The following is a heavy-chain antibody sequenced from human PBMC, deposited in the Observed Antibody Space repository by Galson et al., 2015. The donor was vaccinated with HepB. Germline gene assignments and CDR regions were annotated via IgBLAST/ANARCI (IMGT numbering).Heavy chain of an antibody. D-gene: IGHD4-23*01. CDR1: GFTFSSYA. J-gene: IGHJ4*02. V-gene: IGHV3-30*04. Sequence: SLRLSCAASGFTFSSYAMHWVRQAPGKGLEWVAVISYDGSNKYYADSVKGRFTISRDNSKNTLYLQMNSLRAEDTAVYYCARGVRPTVVTPFGGFGYWGQGTLVTVSS. CDR3: ARGVRPTVVTPFGGFGY. CDR2: ISYDGSNK.